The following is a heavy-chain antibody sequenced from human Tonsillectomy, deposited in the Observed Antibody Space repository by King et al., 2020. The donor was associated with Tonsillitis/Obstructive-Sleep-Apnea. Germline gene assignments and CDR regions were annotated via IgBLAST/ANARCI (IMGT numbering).Heavy chain of an antibody. V-gene: IGHV3-23*04. D-gene: IGHD3-3*01. CDR3: AKDFFTIFGVSLPGYSYMDV. J-gene: IGHJ6*03. Sequence: VQLVESGGGLVQPGGSLRLSCAASGFTFSSYAMSWVRQAPGKGLQWVSSISGSGDSTYYADSVKGRFTISRDNSKNTLYLQMNSLRAEATAVYYCAKDFFTIFGVSLPGYSYMDVWGKGTTVTVSS. CDR2: ISGSGDST. CDR1: GFTFSSYA.